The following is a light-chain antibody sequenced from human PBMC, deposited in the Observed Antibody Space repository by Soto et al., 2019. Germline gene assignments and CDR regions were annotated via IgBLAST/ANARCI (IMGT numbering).Light chain of an antibody. CDR3: SSYTSSSTLVV. J-gene: IGLJ1*01. CDR1: SSDVGGYNY. V-gene: IGLV2-14*01. CDR2: EVS. Sequence: QSALTQPASGSGSPGQSITISCTGTSSDVGGYNYVSWYQQHPGKAPKPMIYEVSNRPSGVSNRFSGSKSGNTASLTISGLQAEDEADYYCSSYTSSSTLVVFGTGTKLTVL.